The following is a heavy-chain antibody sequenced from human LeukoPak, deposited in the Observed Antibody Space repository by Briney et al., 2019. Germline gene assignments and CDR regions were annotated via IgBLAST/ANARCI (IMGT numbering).Heavy chain of an antibody. Sequence: GGSLRLSCAASGFTFSGSAMHWVRQASGKGLEWVGRIRSKANSYATAYAASVKGRFTISRDDSKSTAYLQMNSLKTEDTAVYYCTRPYCRSTSCYEGYWGQGTLVTVSS. CDR3: TRPYCRSTSCYEGY. CDR2: IRSKANSYAT. D-gene: IGHD2-2*01. V-gene: IGHV3-73*01. CDR1: GFTFSGSA. J-gene: IGHJ4*02.